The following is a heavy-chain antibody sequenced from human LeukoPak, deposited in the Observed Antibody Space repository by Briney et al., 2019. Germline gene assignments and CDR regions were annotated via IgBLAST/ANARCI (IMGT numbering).Heavy chain of an antibody. Sequence: GTSVKVSCKASGGTFSSYAISWVRQAPGQGLEWMGGIIPIFGTANYAQKFQGRVTITADESTSTAYMELGSLRSEDTAVYYCARDRRANLIAAADFHYWGQGTLVTVSS. CDR1: GGTFSSYA. J-gene: IGHJ4*02. V-gene: IGHV1-69*13. D-gene: IGHD6-13*01. CDR3: ARDRRANLIAAADFHY. CDR2: IIPIFGTA.